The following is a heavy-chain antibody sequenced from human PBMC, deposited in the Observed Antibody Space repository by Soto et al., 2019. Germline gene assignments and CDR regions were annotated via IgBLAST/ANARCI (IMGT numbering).Heavy chain of an antibody. CDR1: GVTFSSYT. D-gene: IGHD1-26*01. CDR2: IIPILGIA. J-gene: IGHJ4*02. V-gene: IGHV1-69*02. Sequence: VASVKVSCKASGVTFSSYTISWVRQAPGQGLEWMGRIIPILGIANYAQKFQGRVTITADKSTSTAYMELSSLRSEDTAVYYCARVGATTWIDYWGQGTLVTVSS. CDR3: ARVGATTWIDY.